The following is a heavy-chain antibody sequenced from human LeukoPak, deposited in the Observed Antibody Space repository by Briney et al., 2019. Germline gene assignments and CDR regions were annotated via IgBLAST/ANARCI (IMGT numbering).Heavy chain of an antibody. V-gene: IGHV4-59*08. J-gene: IGHJ5*02. D-gene: IGHD1-26*01. Sequence: PSETLSLTCTVSGGSISSYYWSWIRQPPGKGLEWIGYIYYSGSTNYNPSLKSRVTISVDTSKNQFSLKLSSVTAADTAVYYCARHGTRIVGVTVGLNWFDPWGQGTLVTVSS. CDR3: ARHGTRIVGVTVGLNWFDP. CDR1: GGSISSYY. CDR2: IYYSGST.